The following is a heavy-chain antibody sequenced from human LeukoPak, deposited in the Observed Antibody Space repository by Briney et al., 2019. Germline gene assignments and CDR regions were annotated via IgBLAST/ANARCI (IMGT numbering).Heavy chain of an antibody. V-gene: IGHV1-2*02. Sequence: ASVKVSCKSSGYTFTGSYMHWVRQAPGQELEWMGWINPNSGGTNYAQKFRGRVTMTRDTSISTTYMELSRLRSDDTAVYYCARDLRIAARPSWFDPWGQGTLVTVSS. D-gene: IGHD6-6*01. CDR2: INPNSGGT. J-gene: IGHJ5*02. CDR3: ARDLRIAARPSWFDP. CDR1: GYTFTGSY.